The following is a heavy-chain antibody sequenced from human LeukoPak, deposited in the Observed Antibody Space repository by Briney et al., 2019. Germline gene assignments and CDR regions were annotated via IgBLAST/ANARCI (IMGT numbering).Heavy chain of an antibody. J-gene: IGHJ6*02. Sequence: TGGSLRLSCAASGFTFSSYAMHWVRQAPGKGLEWVAAISYDGSNKYYADSVKGRFTISRDNSKNTLYLQMNSLRAEDTAVYYCARDRGIAVAQGGMDVWGQGTTVTVSS. CDR3: ARDRGIAVAQGGMDV. CDR2: ISYDGSNK. CDR1: GFTFSSYA. V-gene: IGHV3-30-3*01. D-gene: IGHD6-19*01.